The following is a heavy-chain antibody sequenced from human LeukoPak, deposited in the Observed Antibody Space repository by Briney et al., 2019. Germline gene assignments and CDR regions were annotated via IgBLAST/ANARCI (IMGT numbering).Heavy chain of an antibody. V-gene: IGHV4-34*01. J-gene: IGHJ4*02. D-gene: IGHD5-12*01. CDR3: ARARRTEWLRYYYFDY. Sequence: SETLSLTCAVYGGSFSGFYWGWIRQPPGKGLGWVGEINHSGSTNYNPSLKSRVTISVDTSKNQFSLKLSSVTAADTAVYYCARARRTEWLRYYYFDYWGQGTLVTVSS. CDR1: GGSFSGFY. CDR2: INHSGST.